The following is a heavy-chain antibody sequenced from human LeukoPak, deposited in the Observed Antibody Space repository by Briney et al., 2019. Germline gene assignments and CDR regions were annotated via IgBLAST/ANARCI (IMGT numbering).Heavy chain of an antibody. D-gene: IGHD4-17*01. CDR1: GFTFCLYS. CDR3: ARDRLIYGDYGDAFDI. J-gene: IGHJ3*02. V-gene: IGHV3-21*01. Sequence: PVGGLRLSCAPSGFTFCLYSMNCVPDAPGEGGEWVSSITSSSSYIYYADTVKGRFTISRDNAKTSLYLQMNSLRAEDTAVYYCARDRLIYGDYGDAFDIWGQGTMVTVSS. CDR2: ITSSSSYI.